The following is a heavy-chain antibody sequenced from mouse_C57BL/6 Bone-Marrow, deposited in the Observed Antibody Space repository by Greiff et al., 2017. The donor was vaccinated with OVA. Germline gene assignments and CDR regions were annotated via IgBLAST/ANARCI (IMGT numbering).Heavy chain of an antibody. CDR1: GYTFTSYW. CDR3: AREAYYYGSSHGYFDV. D-gene: IGHD1-1*01. Sequence: QVQLQQPGAELVKPGASVKMSCKASGYTFTSYWITWVKQRPGQGLEWMGDIYPGSGSTNYNEKFKSKATLTVDTSSSTAYMQLSSLTSEDSAVYYCAREAYYYGSSHGYFDVWGTGTTVTVSS. V-gene: IGHV1-55*01. CDR2: IYPGSGST. J-gene: IGHJ1*03.